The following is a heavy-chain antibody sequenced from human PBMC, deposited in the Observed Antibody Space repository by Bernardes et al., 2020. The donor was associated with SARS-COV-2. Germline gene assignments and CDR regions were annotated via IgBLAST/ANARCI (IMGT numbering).Heavy chain of an antibody. D-gene: IGHD3-3*01. CDR3: ARQSSITIFGVVISRWMDV. V-gene: IGHV4-61*01. CDR2: IYYSGST. CDR1: GGSVSSGSYY. J-gene: IGHJ6*02. Sequence: ETLSLTCTVSGGSVSSGSYYWSWIRQPPGKGLEWIGYIYYSGSTNYNPSLKSRVTISVDTSKNQFSLKLSSVTAADTAVYYCARQSSITIFGVVISRWMDVWGQGTTVTVSS.